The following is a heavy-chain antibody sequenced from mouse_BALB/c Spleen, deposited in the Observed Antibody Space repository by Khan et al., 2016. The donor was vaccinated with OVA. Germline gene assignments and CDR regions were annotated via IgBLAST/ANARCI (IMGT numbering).Heavy chain of an antibody. D-gene: IGHD1-2*01. CDR2: ISYSGST. CDR3: ARTARIKY. J-gene: IGHJ2*01. CDR1: GYSITSGYG. Sequence: EVQLQESGPGLVKPSQSLSLTCTVTGYSITSGYGWNWIRQFPGNKLEWMGYISYSGSTNYNPALKSRISITRDTSKNQFFLQLNSVATEDTATYYCARTARIKYWGQGTTLTVSS. V-gene: IGHV3-2*02.